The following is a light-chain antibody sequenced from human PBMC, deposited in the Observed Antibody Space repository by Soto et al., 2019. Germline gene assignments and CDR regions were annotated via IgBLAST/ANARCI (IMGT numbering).Light chain of an antibody. CDR2: TDN. J-gene: IGLJ2*01. Sequence: QSVLTQPPSASGTPGQRVTISCSGSTSNIGSNYVYWYQHLPGTAPKLLIYTDNQRPSGVPDRFSGSKSGTSASLAISGLRSEDEADYYCSSYTSSSTVVFGGGTQLTVL. CDR1: TSNIGSNY. CDR3: SSYTSSSTVV. V-gene: IGLV1-47*02.